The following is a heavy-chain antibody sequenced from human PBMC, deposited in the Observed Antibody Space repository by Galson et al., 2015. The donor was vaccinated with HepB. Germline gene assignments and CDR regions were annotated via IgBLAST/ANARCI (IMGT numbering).Heavy chain of an antibody. J-gene: IGHJ6*02. CDR1: GYTFTGHY. V-gene: IGHV1-2*06. CDR2: INPNSGGT. CDR3: ARASGSGSYYDMDV. Sequence: SVKVSCKASGYTFTGHYLPCVRQAPGQGLEWMGRINPNSGGTVYAEEFQGRVTMTRDTSINTLYLELKGLTSDDTAVYYCARASGSGSYYDMDVWGQGTTVTVSS. D-gene: IGHD1-26*01.